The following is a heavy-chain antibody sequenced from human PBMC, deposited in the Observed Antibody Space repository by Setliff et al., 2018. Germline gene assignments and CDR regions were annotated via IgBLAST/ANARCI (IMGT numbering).Heavy chain of an antibody. V-gene: IGHV4-59*01. CDR3: ARDNTILGATDH. J-gene: IGHJ5*02. CDR2: IYNSGST. CDR1: GGSISSYY. Sequence: ASETLSLTCTVSGGSISSYYWSWIRQPPGKGLEWIGYIYNSGSTNYNPSLKSRVTISVDTSRNQISLTLSSVTAADTAVYFCARDNTILGATDHWGQGTLVTVSS. D-gene: IGHD1-26*01.